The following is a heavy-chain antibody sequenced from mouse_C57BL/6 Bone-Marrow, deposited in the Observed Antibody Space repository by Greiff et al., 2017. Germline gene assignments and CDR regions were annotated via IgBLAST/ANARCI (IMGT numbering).Heavy chain of an antibody. J-gene: IGHJ3*01. Sequence: EVQLQESGPGLVKPSQSLSLTCSVTGYSITSGYYWNWIRQFPGNKLEWMGYISYDGSNNYNPSLQNRISITRDTSKNQFFLKLNSVTTEDTATYYCARGHYYGTWFAYWGQGTLVTVSA. CDR3: ARGHYYGTWFAY. CDR1: GYSITSGYY. CDR2: ISYDGSN. D-gene: IGHD1-1*01. V-gene: IGHV3-6*01.